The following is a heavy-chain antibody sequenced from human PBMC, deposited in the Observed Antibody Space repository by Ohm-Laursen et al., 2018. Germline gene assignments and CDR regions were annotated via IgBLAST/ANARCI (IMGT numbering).Heavy chain of an antibody. D-gene: IGHD3-22*01. CDR2: TRNKANSYTT. CDR3: ARGPRLYYDSSGSLDAFDI. CDR1: GFTFSDHY. Sequence: SLRLSCTASGFTFSDHYMDWVRQAPGKGLEWVGRTRNKANSYTTEYAASVKGRFTISRDDSKNSLYLQMNSLKTEDTAVYYCARGPRLYYDSSGSLDAFDIWGQGTMVTVSS. J-gene: IGHJ3*02. V-gene: IGHV3-72*01.